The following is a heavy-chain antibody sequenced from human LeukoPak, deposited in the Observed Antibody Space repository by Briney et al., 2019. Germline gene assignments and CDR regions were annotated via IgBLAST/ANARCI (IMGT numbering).Heavy chain of an antibody. V-gene: IGHV3-15*01. D-gene: IGHD3-10*01. CDR2: IKSKTDGGTT. J-gene: IGHJ4*02. CDR3: ATYNYGSFFYGTIRY. Sequence: PGGSLRLSCAASGFTFSNAWMSWVRQAPGKGLEWVGRIKSKTDGGTTDYTAPVNGRFSISRDDSLNTLYLQMNTLKAEDTAVYYCATYNYGSFFYGTIRYWGQGTLATVSS. CDR1: GFTFSNAW.